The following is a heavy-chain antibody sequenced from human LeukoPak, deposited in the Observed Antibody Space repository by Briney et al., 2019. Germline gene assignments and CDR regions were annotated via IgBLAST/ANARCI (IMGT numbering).Heavy chain of an antibody. CDR3: ARVLVVVPAAMVSGNWFDP. Sequence: SETLSLTCAVYGGSFSGYYWSWIRQPPGKGLEWIGEINHSGSTNYNPSLKSRVTISVDTPKNQFSLKLSSVTAADTAVYYCARVLVVVPAAMVSGNWFDPWGQGTLVTVSS. CDR1: GGSFSGYY. CDR2: INHSGST. V-gene: IGHV4-34*01. J-gene: IGHJ5*02. D-gene: IGHD2-2*01.